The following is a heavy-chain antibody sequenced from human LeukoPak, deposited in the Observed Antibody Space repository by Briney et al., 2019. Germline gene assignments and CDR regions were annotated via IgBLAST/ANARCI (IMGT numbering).Heavy chain of an antibody. J-gene: IGHJ4*02. V-gene: IGHV3-15*01. D-gene: IGHD3-3*01. CDR3: TTDRRRVFGVVIIGDCFDY. CDR2: IKSKTDGGTT. CDR1: GFTFSNAW. Sequence: GGSLRLSCAASGFTFSNAWMSWVRQAPGKGLEWVGRIKSKTDGGTTDYAAPVKGRFTISRDDSKNTLYLQMNSLKTEDTAVYYCTTDRRRVFGVVIIGDCFDYWGQGTLVTVSS.